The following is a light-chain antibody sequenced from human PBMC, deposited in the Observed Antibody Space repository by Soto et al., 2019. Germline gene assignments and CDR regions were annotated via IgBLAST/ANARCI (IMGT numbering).Light chain of an antibody. J-gene: IGKJ1*01. CDR2: VAS. Sequence: VLTQFPGTLSLSPGERATLSCRASRSVSTYLAWYQQTAVRPPRLLIYVASNRATGIPDRFSGSGSGTDFTLTISRLAPEAFAVYYCQQYGSSGTVGQGTKVDIK. CDR1: RSVSTY. V-gene: IGKV3-20*01. CDR3: QQYGSSGT.